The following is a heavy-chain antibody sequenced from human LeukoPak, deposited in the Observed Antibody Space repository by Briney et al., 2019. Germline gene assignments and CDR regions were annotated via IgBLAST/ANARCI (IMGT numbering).Heavy chain of an antibody. CDR1: GYSISSGYY. V-gene: IGHV4-38-2*02. D-gene: IGHD3-22*01. CDR3: ARRPYYYDTSGYYFEYYFDY. CDR2: IYHSGTT. J-gene: IGHJ4*02. Sequence: SETLSLTCTVSGYSISSGYYWGWIRQPPGKGLEWIGSIYHSGTTYYNPSLKSRVTISVDTSKNHFSLKLSSVTAADTAVYYCARRPYYYDTSGYYFEYYFDYWGQGTLVTVPS.